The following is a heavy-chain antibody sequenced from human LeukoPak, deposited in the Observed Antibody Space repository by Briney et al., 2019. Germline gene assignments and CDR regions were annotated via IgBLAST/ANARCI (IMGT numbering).Heavy chain of an antibody. CDR3: AKDLSWNTADR. V-gene: IGHV3-74*01. CDR1: GFTYTDYW. J-gene: IGHJ5*02. Sequence: GGSLRLSCVGSGFTYTDYWMHWFRQPPGKGPVWVSRINPDGTIIDYADSVKGRFSISRGNAKNLVYLQMNGLRADDTAVYYCAKDLSWNTADRWGQGILVTGSS. D-gene: IGHD5-18*01. CDR2: INPDGTII.